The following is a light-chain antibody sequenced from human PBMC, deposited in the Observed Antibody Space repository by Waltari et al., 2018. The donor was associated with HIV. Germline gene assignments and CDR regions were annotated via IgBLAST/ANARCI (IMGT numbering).Light chain of an antibody. CDR2: EVN. V-gene: IGLV2-23*02. CDR1: SSDVGTYNY. Sequence: QSALTQPASVSGSPGQSITIPCTGTSSDVGTYNYVSWYQHHPGKAPKLMIYEVNKRPSGVSNRFSGSKSGNTASLTISGLQAEDEADYYCCSHTSSRTFTWVFGGGTKVTVL. J-gene: IGLJ3*02. CDR3: CSHTSSRTFTWV.